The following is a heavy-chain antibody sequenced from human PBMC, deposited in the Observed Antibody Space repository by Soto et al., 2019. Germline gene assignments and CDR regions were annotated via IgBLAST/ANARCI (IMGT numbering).Heavy chain of an antibody. J-gene: IGHJ4*02. Sequence: QVQLVQSGAEVKKPGSSVKVSCKASGGTFSSYAISWVRQAPGQGLEWMGGIIPIFGTANYAQKFQGRVTITADKSTSTAYLELSSLRAEDTAVYYCARGKGRYDSSGYYYDYWGQGTLVTVSS. CDR3: ARGKGRYDSSGYYYDY. CDR2: IIPIFGTA. D-gene: IGHD3-22*01. CDR1: GGTFSSYA. V-gene: IGHV1-69*06.